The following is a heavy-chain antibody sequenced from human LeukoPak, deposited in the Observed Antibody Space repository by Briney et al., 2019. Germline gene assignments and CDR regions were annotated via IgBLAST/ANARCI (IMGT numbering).Heavy chain of an antibody. CDR2: ISGSGGST. CDR3: AKEGAGGTTFYSDFDY. Sequence: GGSLRLSCAASGFTFSSYAMSWVRQAPGKGLEWVSAISGSGGSTYYADSVKGRFTISRDNSKNTLYLQMNSLRAEDTAVYYCAKEGAGGTTFYSDFDYWGRGTLVTVSS. V-gene: IGHV3-23*01. J-gene: IGHJ4*02. D-gene: IGHD2/OR15-2a*01. CDR1: GFTFSSYA.